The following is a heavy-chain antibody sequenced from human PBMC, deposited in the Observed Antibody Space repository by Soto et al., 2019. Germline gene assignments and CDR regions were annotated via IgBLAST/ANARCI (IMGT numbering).Heavy chain of an antibody. V-gene: IGHV3-23*01. CDR3: AKDTGEWELRASGGTDAFDI. D-gene: IGHD1-26*01. CDR1: GFTFSSYA. J-gene: IGHJ3*02. Sequence: GGSLRLSCAASGFTFSSYAMSWVRQAPGKGLEWVSAISGRGGSTYYADSVKGRFTISRDNSKNTLYLQMNSLRAEDTAVYYCAKDTGEWELRASGGTDAFDIWGQGTMVTVSS. CDR2: ISGRGGST.